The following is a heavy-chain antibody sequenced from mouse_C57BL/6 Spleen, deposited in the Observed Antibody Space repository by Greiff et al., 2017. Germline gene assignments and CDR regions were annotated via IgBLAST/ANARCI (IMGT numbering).Heavy chain of an antibody. CDR1: GYSITSGYY. J-gene: IGHJ4*01. V-gene: IGHV3-6*01. CDR3: AREGVSYAMDY. CDR2: ISYDGSH. Sequence: VQLKESGPGLVKPSQSLSLTCPVTGYSITSGYYWNWIRQFPGNKLEWMGYISYDGSHNYNPSLKNRISITRDTSKNQFFLKLNSVTTEDTATYYCAREGVSYAMDYWGQGTSVTVSS.